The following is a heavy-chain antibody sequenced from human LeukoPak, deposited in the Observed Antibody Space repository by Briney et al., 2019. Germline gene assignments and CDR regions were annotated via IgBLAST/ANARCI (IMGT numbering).Heavy chain of an antibody. D-gene: IGHD3-3*01. Sequence: PGRSLRLSCTASGFTFGDYAMSWFRQAPGKGLEWVSFIRSKAYGVTTEYAASVKGRITISRDDSQGIVYLQMNRLKTEDTAVYYCTRVGYDFWSGYYQEEFDYWGQGTLVTVSS. V-gene: IGHV3-49*03. CDR1: GFTFGDYA. J-gene: IGHJ4*02. CDR2: IRSKAYGVTT. CDR3: TRVGYDFWSGYYQEEFDY.